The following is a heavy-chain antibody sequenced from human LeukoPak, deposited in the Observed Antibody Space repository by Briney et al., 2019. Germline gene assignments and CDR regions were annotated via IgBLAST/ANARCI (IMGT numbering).Heavy chain of an antibody. CDR3: ARDTYYYGSSGYYSFGGAFDI. D-gene: IGHD3-22*01. CDR2: ISYDGSNK. CDR1: GFTFSSYA. Sequence: GGSLRLSCAASGFTFSSYAMHWVRQAPGKGLEWVAVISYDGSNKYYADSVKGRFTISRDNSKNTLYLQMNSLRAEDTAVYYCARDTYYYGSSGYYSFGGAFDIWGQGTMVTVSS. V-gene: IGHV3-30*01. J-gene: IGHJ3*02.